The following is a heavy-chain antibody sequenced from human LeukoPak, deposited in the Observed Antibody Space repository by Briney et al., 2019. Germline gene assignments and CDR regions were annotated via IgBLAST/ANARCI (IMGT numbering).Heavy chain of an antibody. D-gene: IGHD3-3*01. V-gene: IGHV1-69*04. Sequence: GSSVKVSCKASGGTFSSYTISWVRQAPGQGVEWMGRIIPILGIANYAQKFQGRVTITADKSTSTAYMELSSLRSEDTAVYYCARDYNDFWSQFRYYMDVWGKGATVTVSS. J-gene: IGHJ6*03. CDR2: IIPILGIA. CDR1: GGTFSSYT. CDR3: ARDYNDFWSQFRYYMDV.